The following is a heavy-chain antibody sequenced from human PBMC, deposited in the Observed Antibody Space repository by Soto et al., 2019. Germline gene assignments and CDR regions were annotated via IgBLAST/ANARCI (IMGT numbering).Heavy chain of an antibody. V-gene: IGHV4-59*01. Sequence: QVQLQESGPGLVKPSETLSLTCTVSGGSISSYYWSWIRQPPGKGLEWIGYIYYIGSTNYNPSLKSRVTISVDTSKNQFSLKLSSVTAADTAVYYCARADFGYGYGYWGQGTLVTVSS. CDR2: IYYIGST. CDR3: ARADFGYGYGY. J-gene: IGHJ4*02. CDR1: GGSISSYY. D-gene: IGHD5-18*01.